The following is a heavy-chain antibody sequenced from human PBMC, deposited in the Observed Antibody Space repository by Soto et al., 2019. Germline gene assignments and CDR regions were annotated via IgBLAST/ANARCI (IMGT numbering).Heavy chain of an antibody. D-gene: IGHD3-16*01. J-gene: IGHJ4*02. V-gene: IGHV4-30-4*02. CDR3: AGRYGGNFDY. CDR1: GGSISSGNYY. Sequence: SETLSLTCTVSGGSISSGNYYWSWIRQPPGKGLEWIGFISYSGSAYYNPSLKSRVTISVDTSKNQFSLKLSSVTAADTAVYYCAGRYGGNFDYWGQGTLVTVSS. CDR2: ISYSGSA.